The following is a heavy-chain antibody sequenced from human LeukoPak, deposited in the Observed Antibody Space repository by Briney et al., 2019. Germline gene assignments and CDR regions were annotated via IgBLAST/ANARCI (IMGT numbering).Heavy chain of an antibody. J-gene: IGHJ3*02. CDR3: ARQGSSGWHAFDI. V-gene: IGHV4-39*01. Sequence: GSLRLSCAASGFTFSNYAMCWVRQPPGKGLQWIGSIYYSVSTYYNPSLKSRVTISVDTSKNQFSLKLSSVTAADTAVYYCARQGSSGWHAFDIWGQGTMVTVSS. D-gene: IGHD6-19*01. CDR1: GFTFSNYA. CDR2: IYYSVST.